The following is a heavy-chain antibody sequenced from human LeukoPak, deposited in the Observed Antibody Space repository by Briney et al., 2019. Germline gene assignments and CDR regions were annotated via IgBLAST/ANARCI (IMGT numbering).Heavy chain of an antibody. D-gene: IGHD4-17*01. CDR1: GFTFSSYG. J-gene: IGHJ4*02. Sequence: GRSLRLSCAASGFTFSSYGMHWVRQAPGKGLEWVAVISYDGSNKYYADSVKGRFTISRDNSKNTLYLQMNSQRAEDTAVYYCAKNHDYGDYELDYWGQGTLVTVSS. CDR3: AKNHDYGDYELDY. CDR2: ISYDGSNK. V-gene: IGHV3-30*18.